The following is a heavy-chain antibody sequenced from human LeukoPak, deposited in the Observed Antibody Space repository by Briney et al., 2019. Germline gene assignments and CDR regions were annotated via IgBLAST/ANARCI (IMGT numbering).Heavy chain of an antibody. CDR1: GLTFSSYS. CDR3: ARDPGGGIVGATFRSLNY. D-gene: IGHD1-26*01. Sequence: PGRSLRLSCAASGLTFSSYSMNWVRQAPGKGLEWVSSISSSSSYIYYADSVKGRFTISRDNAKNSLYLQMNSLRAEDTAVYYCARDPGGGIVGATFRSLNYWGQGTLVTVSS. J-gene: IGHJ4*02. CDR2: ISSSSSYI. V-gene: IGHV3-21*01.